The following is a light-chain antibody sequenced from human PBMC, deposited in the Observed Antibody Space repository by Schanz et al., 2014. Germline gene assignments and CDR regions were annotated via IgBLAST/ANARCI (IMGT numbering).Light chain of an antibody. CDR2: EGS. CDR3: QSYDSSLSAWV. J-gene: IGLJ3*02. CDR1: SSDVGSYGF. Sequence: QSALTQPASVSGSPGQSITISCTGTSSDVGSYGFVSWYQHYPGKAPKLMIYEGSKRPSGVPDRFSGSKSGTSASLAITGLQAEDEADYYCQSYDSSLSAWVLGGGTKLTVL. V-gene: IGLV2-14*02.